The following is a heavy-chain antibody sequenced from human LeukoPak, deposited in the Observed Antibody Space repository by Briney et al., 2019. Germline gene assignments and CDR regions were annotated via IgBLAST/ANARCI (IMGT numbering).Heavy chain of an antibody. D-gene: IGHD3-16*01. CDR1: GGSISSGGYY. CDR3: ARRGTISRWSGGMDV. CDR2: IYYSGNT. Sequence: SQTLSLTCTVSGGSISSGGYYWSWIRQPPGKGLEWIGYIYYSGNTNYNPSLKSRVTISVDTSKNQFSLKLSSVTAADTAVYYCARRGTISRWSGGMDVWGQGTTVTVSS. J-gene: IGHJ6*02. V-gene: IGHV4-61*08.